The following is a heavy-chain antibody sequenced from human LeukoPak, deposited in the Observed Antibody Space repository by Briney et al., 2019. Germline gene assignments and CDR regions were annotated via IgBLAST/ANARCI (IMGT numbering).Heavy chain of an antibody. D-gene: IGHD2-2*01. V-gene: IGHV3-21*05. CDR3: ARDTYQPGRIDC. CDR1: EFTFSLYA. Sequence: PGGSLRLSCAASEFTFSLYAMNWVRQAPGKGLEWVSYINDVSGDIHYADSVKGRFSISRDNAKNTLYLQMNSLRAEDTAVYYCARDTYQPGRIDCWGQGTLVIVSS. J-gene: IGHJ4*02. CDR2: INDVSGDI.